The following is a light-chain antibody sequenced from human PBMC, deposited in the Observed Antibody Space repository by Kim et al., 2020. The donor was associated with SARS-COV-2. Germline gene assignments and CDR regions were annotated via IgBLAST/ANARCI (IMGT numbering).Light chain of an antibody. CDR2: EAF. CDR3: QQYGSSPYS. V-gene: IGKV3-20*01. CDR1: QSVRSSS. Sequence: LSPEERATLSSRASQSVRSSSLAWYQQKPGQAPRLLIYEAFKRVAGIPDRFSGSGSGTDFTLTISRPEPEDFAMYYCQQYGSSPYSFGQGTKLEI. J-gene: IGKJ2*03.